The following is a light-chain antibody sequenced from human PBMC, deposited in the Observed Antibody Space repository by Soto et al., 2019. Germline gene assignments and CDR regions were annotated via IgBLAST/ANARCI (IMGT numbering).Light chain of an antibody. CDR1: SSDVGRHNY. Sequence: QSALTQPPSASGSPGQSVTISCTGTSSDVGRHNYVSWYQHHPGQAPRLIIYEVSKRPSGVPDRFSGSKSGSTASLTVSGLQVDDEADYFCSSHVATSSHAGSNCVFGTGTKVTVL. CDR2: EVS. J-gene: IGLJ1*01. CDR3: SSHVATSSHAGSNCV. V-gene: IGLV2-8*01.